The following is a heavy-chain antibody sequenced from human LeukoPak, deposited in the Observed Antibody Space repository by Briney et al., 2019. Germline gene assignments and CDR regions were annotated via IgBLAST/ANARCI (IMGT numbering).Heavy chain of an antibody. J-gene: IGHJ4*02. Sequence: GGSLRLSCVVSGYSFSTNMMTWVRQAPGKGLEWVATILPGGKESYRVDSVKGRFTISRGNAKNSLFLQMNSLRVDDTAVYYCMSAHGYWGQGTLVTVSS. V-gene: IGHV3-7*01. CDR2: ILPGGKES. CDR3: MSAHGY. CDR1: GYSFSTNM.